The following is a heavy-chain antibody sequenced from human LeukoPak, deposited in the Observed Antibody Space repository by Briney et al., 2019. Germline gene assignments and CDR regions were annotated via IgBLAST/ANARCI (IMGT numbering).Heavy chain of an antibody. J-gene: IGHJ5*02. CDR1: GYTFTSYG. CDR2: ISAYNGNT. D-gene: IGHD3-10*01. CDR3: ARVSKGFGEYNWFDP. Sequence: GASVKVSCKASGYTFTSYGISWVRQAPGQGLEWMGWISAYNGNTNYAQKLQGRVTMTTDTSTSTAYMELRSLRSDDTAVYYCARVSKGFGEYNWFDPWGQGTLVTVSS. V-gene: IGHV1-18*01.